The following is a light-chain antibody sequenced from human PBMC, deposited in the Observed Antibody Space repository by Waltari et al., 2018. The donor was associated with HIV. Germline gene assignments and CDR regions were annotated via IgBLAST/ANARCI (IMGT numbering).Light chain of an antibody. Sequence: QSALTQPASVSGSPGPSITISCTGASSDVGGYKYVSWYQHHPGKAPKLMIYDVSERPSGVSNRFSGSKSGNTASLTISGLQAEDEADYYCSSYAGSSTLLFGGGTKVTVL. V-gene: IGLV2-23*02. CDR3: SSYAGSSTLL. CDR2: DVS. J-gene: IGLJ3*02. CDR1: SSDVGGYKY.